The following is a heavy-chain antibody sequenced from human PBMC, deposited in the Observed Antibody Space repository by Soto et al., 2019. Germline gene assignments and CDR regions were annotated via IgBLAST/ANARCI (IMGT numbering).Heavy chain of an antibody. CDR3: ARHYQWLFNYYYYGMDV. CDR1: GGSISSSSYY. D-gene: IGHD3-22*01. V-gene: IGHV4-39*01. Sequence: TSETLSLTCTVSGGSISSSSYYWGWIRQPPGKGLEWIGSIYYSGSTYYNPSLKSRVTISVDTSKNQFSLKLSSVTAADTAVYYCARHYQWLFNYYYYGMDVWGQGTTVTVS. J-gene: IGHJ6*02. CDR2: IYYSGST.